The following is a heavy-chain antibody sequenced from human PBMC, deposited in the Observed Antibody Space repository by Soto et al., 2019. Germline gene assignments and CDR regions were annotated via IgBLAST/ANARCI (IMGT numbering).Heavy chain of an antibody. Sequence: EAQLLESGGGLVQPGGSLRLSCAASGFTFKNYAMTWVRQAPGKGLEWVSSIHGGGGGTYYADSVKGRFTVSRDDSKETLYLQMRSLRGDDTAVYFCAKYAVPYNGGWEWFDTWGQGTLVTVSS. CDR1: GFTFKNYA. CDR2: IHGGGGGT. D-gene: IGHD1-26*01. CDR3: AKYAVPYNGGWEWFDT. J-gene: IGHJ5*02. V-gene: IGHV3-23*01.